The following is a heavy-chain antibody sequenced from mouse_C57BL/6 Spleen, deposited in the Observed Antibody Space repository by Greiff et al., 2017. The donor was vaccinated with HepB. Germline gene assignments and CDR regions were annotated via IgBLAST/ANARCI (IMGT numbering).Heavy chain of an antibody. Sequence: QVHLQQSGAELVKPGASVKISCKASGYAFSSYWMNWVKQRPGKGLEWIGQIYPGDGDTNYNGKFKGKATLTADKSSSTAYMQLSSLTSEDSAVYFCAREGYYGSSYGVWGTGTTVTVSS. D-gene: IGHD1-1*01. V-gene: IGHV1-80*01. CDR1: GYAFSSYW. CDR3: AREGYYGSSYGV. J-gene: IGHJ1*03. CDR2: IYPGDGDT.